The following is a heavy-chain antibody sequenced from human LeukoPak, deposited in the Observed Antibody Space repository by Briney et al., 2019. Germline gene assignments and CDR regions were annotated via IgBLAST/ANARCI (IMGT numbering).Heavy chain of an antibody. V-gene: IGHV1-2*02. Sequence: ASVKVSCKASGYRFTGYYIHWLRQVPGQGLEWMGWINPETGDPYYGQKFLGRVTMTRDTSISTAYMELSRLTPDDMAVYYCARDPTRGDLSVYWGQGSLVTVSS. D-gene: IGHD5-12*01. CDR2: INPETGDP. CDR3: ARDPTRGDLSVY. J-gene: IGHJ4*02. CDR1: GYRFTGYY.